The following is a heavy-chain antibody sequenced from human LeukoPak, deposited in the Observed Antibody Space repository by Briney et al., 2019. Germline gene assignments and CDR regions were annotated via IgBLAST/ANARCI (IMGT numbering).Heavy chain of an antibody. CDR2: LSSGRSYI. CDR1: GFTFSSYA. Sequence: GRSLRLSCAASGFTFSSYAMTWVPQAPGKGLEWVSSLSSGRSYIHYADSVKGRFTVSRDNAKNSLYLQMNSLRAEDTAVYYCAIDLPIVLMVYAMSYFVYCGQGNLVTVSS. V-gene: IGHV3-21*01. D-gene: IGHD2-8*01. J-gene: IGHJ4*02. CDR3: AIDLPIVLMVYAMSYFVY.